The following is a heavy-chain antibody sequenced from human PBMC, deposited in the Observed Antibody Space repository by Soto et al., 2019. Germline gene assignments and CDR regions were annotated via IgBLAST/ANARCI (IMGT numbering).Heavy chain of an antibody. CDR2: INHSGST. D-gene: IGHD3-10*01. CDR1: GGSFSGYY. CDR3: ARGHSGYYYYMDV. J-gene: IGHJ6*03. V-gene: IGHV4-34*01. Sequence: PSETLSLTCAVYGGSFSGYYWSWIRQPPGKGLEWIGEINHSGSTNYNPSLKSRVTISVDTSKNQFSLKLSSVTAADTAVYYCARGHSGYYYYMDVWGKGTTVTVSS.